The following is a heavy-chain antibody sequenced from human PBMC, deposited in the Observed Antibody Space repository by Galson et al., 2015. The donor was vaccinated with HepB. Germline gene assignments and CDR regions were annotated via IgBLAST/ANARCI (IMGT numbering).Heavy chain of an antibody. CDR2: IIPIFGTA. Sequence: SVKVSCKASGGTFSSYAISWVRQAPGQGLEWMGGIIPIFGTANYAQKFQGRVTITADESTSTAFMELSSLRSEDTAVYYCARDRRRYDFWSGYYPFDYWGQGTLVTVSS. J-gene: IGHJ4*02. V-gene: IGHV1-69*13. CDR1: GGTFSSYA. CDR3: ARDRRRYDFWSGYYPFDY. D-gene: IGHD3-3*01.